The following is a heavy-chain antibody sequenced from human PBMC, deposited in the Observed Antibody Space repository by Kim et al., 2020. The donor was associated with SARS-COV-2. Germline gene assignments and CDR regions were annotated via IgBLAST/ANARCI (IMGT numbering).Heavy chain of an antibody. CDR2: IYYSGST. CDR3: ARIVVVAATTPYFDY. CDR1: GGSISSSSYY. V-gene: IGHV4-39*07. J-gene: IGHJ4*02. D-gene: IGHD2-15*01. Sequence: SETLSLTCTVSGGSISSSSYYWGWIRQPPGKGLEWIGSIYYSGSTYYNPSLKSRVTISVDTSKNQFSLKLSSVTAADTAVYYCARIVVVAATTPYFDYWGQGTLVTVSS.